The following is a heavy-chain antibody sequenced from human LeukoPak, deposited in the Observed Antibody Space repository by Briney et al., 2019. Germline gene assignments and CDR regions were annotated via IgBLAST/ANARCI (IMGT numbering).Heavy chain of an antibody. Sequence: GGSLRLSCAASGFTFSSYGMHWVRQAPGKGLEWVAFIRYDGSNKYYADSVKGRFTISRDNSKNTLYLQMSSLRAEDTAVYYCAKDRNYDSSGYPDYWGQGTLVTVSS. CDR3: AKDRNYDSSGYPDY. D-gene: IGHD3-22*01. J-gene: IGHJ4*02. V-gene: IGHV3-30*02. CDR2: IRYDGSNK. CDR1: GFTFSSYG.